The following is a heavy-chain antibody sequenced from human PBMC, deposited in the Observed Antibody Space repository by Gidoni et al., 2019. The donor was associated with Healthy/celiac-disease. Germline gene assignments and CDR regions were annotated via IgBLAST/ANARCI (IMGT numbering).Heavy chain of an antibody. D-gene: IGHD6-13*01. CDR2: IGYDGSNK. Sequence: QVQLVESGGGVVQPGRSLRLSCAASGFTFSRYGMNWVRQAPGKGLEGVAVIGYDGSNKYYADSVKGRFTISRDNSKNTLYLQMNSLRAEDTAVYYCAREGSSSWYGEEDHYYYGMDVWGQGTTVTVSS. CDR1: GFTFSRYG. V-gene: IGHV3-33*01. CDR3: AREGSSSWYGEEDHYYYGMDV. J-gene: IGHJ6*02.